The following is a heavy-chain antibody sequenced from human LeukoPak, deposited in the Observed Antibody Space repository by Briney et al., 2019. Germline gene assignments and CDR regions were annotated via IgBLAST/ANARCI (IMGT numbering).Heavy chain of an antibody. CDR2: IYYSGIA. CDR1: AGSISGYY. V-gene: IGHV4-59*01. CDR3: ARESRASRDFDY. D-gene: IGHD2-2*01. J-gene: IGHJ4*02. Sequence: SETLSLTCTVSAGSISGYYWSWIRQPPGKGLEWIGYIYYSGIAAYNPSLKSRVTISVDTSKNQFSLKLNSVTAADTAVYYCARESRASRDFDYWGQGTLVTVSS.